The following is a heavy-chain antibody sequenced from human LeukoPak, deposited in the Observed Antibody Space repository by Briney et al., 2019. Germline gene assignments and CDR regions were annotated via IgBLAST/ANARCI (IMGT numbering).Heavy chain of an antibody. V-gene: IGHV4-4*02. CDR1: GGSISSYNW. CDR2: IYHSGST. CDR3: ASGVGATVYFDY. J-gene: IGHJ4*02. Sequence: PSGTLSLTCVVSGGSISSYNWWSWVRQPPGKGLEWIGEIYHSGSTNYNPSLKSRVTISVDTSKNQFSLKLSSVTAADTAVYYCASGVGATVYFDYWGQGTLVTVSS. D-gene: IGHD1-26*01.